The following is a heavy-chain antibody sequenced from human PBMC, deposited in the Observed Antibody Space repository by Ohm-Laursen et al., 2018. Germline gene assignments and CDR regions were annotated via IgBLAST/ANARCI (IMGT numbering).Heavy chain of an antibody. CDR1: GYTFTSYY. V-gene: IGHV1-46*01. CDR2: INPSGGST. CDR3: ARIVGATSGLDAFDI. J-gene: IGHJ3*02. Sequence: ASVKVSCNASGYTFTSYYMHWVRQAPGQGLEWMGIINPSGGSTSYAQKFQGRVTMTRDTSTSTVYMELSSLRSEDTAVYYCARIVGATSGLDAFDIWGQGTMVTVSS. D-gene: IGHD1-26*01.